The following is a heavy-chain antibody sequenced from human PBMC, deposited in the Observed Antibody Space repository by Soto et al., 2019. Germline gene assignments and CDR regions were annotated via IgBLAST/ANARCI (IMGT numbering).Heavy chain of an antibody. V-gene: IGHV3-21*01. Sequence: EGQLVDSGGGLVRPGGSLRLSCAGSGFTFSRYSMNWVRQAPGKGLEWVSSISSSSDNVYYAVSVKGRFTISRDNAKNSMYLQMNSLRAEDTAVYYCARDGQYDGNVYYSDSFDMWGQGTMVTVSS. CDR2: ISSSSDNV. D-gene: IGHD3-22*01. CDR1: GFTFSRYS. CDR3: ARDGQYDGNVYYSDSFDM. J-gene: IGHJ3*02.